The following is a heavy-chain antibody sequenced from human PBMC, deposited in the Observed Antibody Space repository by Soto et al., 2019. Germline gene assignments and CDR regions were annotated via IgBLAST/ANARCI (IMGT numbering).Heavy chain of an antibody. CDR1: GYSFTTYG. D-gene: IGHD3-22*01. V-gene: IGHV1-18*01. Sequence: QTQLVQSGTEVKRSGASVKVSCKTSGYSFTTYGLSWVRQAPGRGLEWVGWISGYNGNTNYAQKFQGTVILTTDTPTTTGYMEIKSLSSDDTAVYYCVRDTYYYHSSGPAPFEYWGQGTQVTVSS. CDR3: VRDTYYYHSSGPAPFEY. CDR2: ISGYNGNT. J-gene: IGHJ4*02.